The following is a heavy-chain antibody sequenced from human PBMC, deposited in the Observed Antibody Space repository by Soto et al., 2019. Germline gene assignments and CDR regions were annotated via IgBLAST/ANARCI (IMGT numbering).Heavy chain of an antibody. J-gene: IGHJ4*02. Sequence: PGGSLRLSCTASGFTFGDYAMSWFRQAPGKGLEWVGFIRSKAYGGITEYAASVKGRFIISRDDSKSVAYLQMNSLKTEDTAVYYCTRDYIAVAATDYWGQGTLVTVSS. CDR2: IRSKAYGGIT. CDR1: GFTFGDYA. V-gene: IGHV3-49*03. CDR3: TRDYIAVAATDY. D-gene: IGHD6-19*01.